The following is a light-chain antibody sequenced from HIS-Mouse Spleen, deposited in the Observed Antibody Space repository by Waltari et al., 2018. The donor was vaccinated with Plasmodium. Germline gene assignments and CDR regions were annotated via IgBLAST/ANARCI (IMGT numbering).Light chain of an antibody. J-gene: IGLJ2*01. CDR1: RSGVVGYYF. CDR3: SSYAGSNNLV. CDR2: EVS. V-gene: IGLV2-8*01. Sequence: QSALTPPPSASGSPGPSVTISSTCTRSGVVGYYFSPWYQPHPGQAPKLMIYEVSKRPSGVPDRFSGSKSGNTASLTVSGLQAEDEADYYCSSYAGSNNLVFGGGTKLTVL.